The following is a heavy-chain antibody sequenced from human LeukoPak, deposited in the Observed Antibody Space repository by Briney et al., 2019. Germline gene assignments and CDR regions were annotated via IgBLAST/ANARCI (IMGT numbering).Heavy chain of an antibody. Sequence: ASVKVSCKASGYTFTGYYLHWVRQAPGQGLEWMGWINPNTGGTNYAQNFQGRVTMTRDTSISTAYMELNSLTSDDTAVYYCARDSYLKSVKDDLVVVPAANYGGYYYYYMDVWGKGTTVTVSS. CDR2: INPNTGGT. V-gene: IGHV1-2*02. D-gene: IGHD2-2*01. CDR1: GYTFTGYY. J-gene: IGHJ6*03. CDR3: ARDSYLKSVKDDLVVVPAANYGGYYYYYMDV.